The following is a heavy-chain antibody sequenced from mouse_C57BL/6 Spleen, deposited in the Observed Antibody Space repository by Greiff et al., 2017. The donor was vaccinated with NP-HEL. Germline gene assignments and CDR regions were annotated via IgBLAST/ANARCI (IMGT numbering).Heavy chain of an antibody. Sequence: EVQVVESGGGLVKPGGSLKLSCAASGFTFSDYGMHWVRQAPEKGLEWVAYISSGSSTIYYADTVKGRFTISRDNAKNTLFLQMTSLRSEDTAMYYCARQGKIYYYGKAYWGQGTLVTVSA. CDR3: ARQGKIYYYGKAY. D-gene: IGHD1-1*01. CDR1: GFTFSDYG. J-gene: IGHJ3*01. V-gene: IGHV5-17*01. CDR2: ISSGSSTI.